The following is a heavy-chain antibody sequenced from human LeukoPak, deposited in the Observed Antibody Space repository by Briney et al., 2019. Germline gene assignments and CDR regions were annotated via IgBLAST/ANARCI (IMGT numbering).Heavy chain of an antibody. J-gene: IGHJ4*02. D-gene: IGHD6-6*01. CDR1: GFTFSSYW. CDR3: ARDWGTSSLYLVN. CDR2: IQNDGNNK. Sequence: GGSLRLSCAASGFTFSSYWMHWVRQAPGKGLECVAFIQNDGNNKKYADSVKGRFTISRDNSKNTLYLQMNSLRTEDTAVYYCARDWGTSSLYLVNWGQGTLVAVSS. V-gene: IGHV3-30*02.